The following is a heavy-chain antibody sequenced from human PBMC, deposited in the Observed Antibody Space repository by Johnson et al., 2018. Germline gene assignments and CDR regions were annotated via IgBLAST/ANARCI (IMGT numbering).Heavy chain of an antibody. J-gene: IGHJ3*02. Sequence: QVQLVESGAEVKKPGASXKVSCQASGYTFTSHYMHWVRQAPGQGYEWMGIINPSGGSTSKAQKFQGRVTMTRDTPKSTVYMDLSSLRFEDTAVYYCARDRVGTSRPEAFDIWGQGTMVTVSS. CDR1: GYTFTSHY. CDR2: INPSGGST. CDR3: ARDRVGTSRPEAFDI. D-gene: IGHD1-26*01. V-gene: IGHV1-46*01.